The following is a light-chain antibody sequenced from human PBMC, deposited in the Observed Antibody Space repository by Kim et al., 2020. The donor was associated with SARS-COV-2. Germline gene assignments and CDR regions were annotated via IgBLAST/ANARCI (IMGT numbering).Light chain of an antibody. CDR2: LGS. Sequence: DIVLTQSPLSLPVTPGEPASISCRSSQSLVRGEYNDLHWFLQKAGQPPQLLIYLGSNRASGVADRFSGSGSGTDFTLMISRVEAEDVGVYYCMQFQHQLSFGGGTKVDIK. J-gene: IGKJ4*01. CDR3: MQFQHQLS. CDR1: QSLVRGEYND. V-gene: IGKV2-28*01.